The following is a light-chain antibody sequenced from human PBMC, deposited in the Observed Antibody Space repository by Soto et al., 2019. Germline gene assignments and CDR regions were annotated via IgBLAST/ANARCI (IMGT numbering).Light chain of an antibody. CDR2: GAS. J-gene: IGKJ1*01. Sequence: EIVLTQSPGTLSLPPGERATLPCRASQSVSNNYLAWYQQKPGQAPRLLIYGASNRATGIPDRFSGSGSGTDFTLTISRLEPEDFAVYYCQQYGSSGTFGQGTKVDIK. V-gene: IGKV3-20*01. CDR3: QQYGSSGT. CDR1: QSVSNNY.